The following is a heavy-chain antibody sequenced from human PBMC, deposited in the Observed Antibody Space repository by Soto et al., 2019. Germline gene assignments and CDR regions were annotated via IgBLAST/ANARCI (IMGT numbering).Heavy chain of an antibody. J-gene: IGHJ6*02. V-gene: IGHV1-8*01. CDR2: MNPNSGNT. CDR1: GYTFTSYD. D-gene: IGHD6-19*01. CDR3: ASSVAGQVRFYYYGMDV. Sequence: ASVKVSCKXSGYTFTSYDINWVRQATGQGLEWMGWMNPNSGNTGYAQKFQGRVTMTRSTSISTAYMELSSLRSEDTAVYYCASSVAGQVRFYYYGMDVWGQGTTVTVSS.